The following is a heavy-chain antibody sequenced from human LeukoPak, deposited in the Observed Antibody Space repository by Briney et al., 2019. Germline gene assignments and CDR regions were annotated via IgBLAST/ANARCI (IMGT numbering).Heavy chain of an antibody. CDR1: GYTFTSYY. D-gene: IGHD3-10*01. CDR3: ARGGITMVRGVISGTPFDP. Sequence: ASVKVSCKASGYTFTSYYMHWVRQALGQGLEWMGIINPSGGSTSYAQKFQGRVTMTRDMSTSTVYMELSSLRSEDTAVYYCARGGITMVRGVISGTPFDPWGQGTLVTVSS. V-gene: IGHV1-46*01. J-gene: IGHJ5*02. CDR2: INPSGGST.